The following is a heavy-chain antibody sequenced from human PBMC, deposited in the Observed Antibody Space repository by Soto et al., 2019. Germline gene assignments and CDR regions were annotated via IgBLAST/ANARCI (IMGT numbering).Heavy chain of an antibody. CDR1: GGSISDYQ. CDR3: ARMRGLGEISPYFAY. D-gene: IGHD3-16*02. J-gene: IGHJ4*02. V-gene: IGHV4-59*01. Sequence: QVQLQESGPGLVKPSETLSLTCSVSGGSISDYQWNWIRQPPGKGLGWIGYIYYSGRTNYRPALKSRVTISLDTSTKQFSLRLRSVTAADTAVYYCARMRGLGEISPYFAYWGQGALVTVSS. CDR2: IYYSGRT.